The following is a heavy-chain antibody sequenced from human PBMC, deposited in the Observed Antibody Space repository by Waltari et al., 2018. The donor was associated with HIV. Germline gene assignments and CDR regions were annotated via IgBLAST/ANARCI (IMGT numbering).Heavy chain of an antibody. CDR3: ARVLDYATRLVYFHH. D-gene: IGHD4-17*01. CDR1: GGSITSSNYY. J-gene: IGHJ1*01. CDR2: MYYSGDT. V-gene: IGHV4-39*01. Sequence: LQLQESGPGLVKPSETLSLTCTVSGGSITSSNYYWGWIRQPPGKGLEWIGSMYYSGDTDYKPSLKSRVTMSIDTSKNQFSLKLNSVTAADTAVYYCARVLDYATRLVYFHHWGQGTLVTVSS.